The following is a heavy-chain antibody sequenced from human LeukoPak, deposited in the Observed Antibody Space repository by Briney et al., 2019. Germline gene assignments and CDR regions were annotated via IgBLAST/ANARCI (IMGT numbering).Heavy chain of an antibody. CDR1: GFTVSSNY. Sequence: GGSLRLSCAASGFTVSSNYMIWVRQAPGKGLEWVSVIYSGGSTYYADSVKGRFTISRDNAKNSLYLQMNSLRAEDTAVYYCARDLSGVTGYTYGRGIDYWGQGTLVTVSS. V-gene: IGHV3-53*01. CDR2: IYSGGST. D-gene: IGHD5-18*01. CDR3: ARDLSGVTGYTYGRGIDY. J-gene: IGHJ4*02.